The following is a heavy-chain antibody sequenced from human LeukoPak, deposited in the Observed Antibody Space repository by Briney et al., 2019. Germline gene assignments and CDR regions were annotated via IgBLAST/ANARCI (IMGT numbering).Heavy chain of an antibody. CDR2: ISGSGDNT. CDR1: GFSFSSYA. D-gene: IGHD6-19*01. J-gene: IGHJ4*02. CDR3: AKRSGYTTGWFFDF. V-gene: IGHV3-23*01. Sequence: GGSLRLSCAASGFSFSSYAMSWLRQAPGKELQGVSAISGSGDNTYYAESVKGRFTISRDNSKNTLFLQMNSLRAEDTAVFYCAKRSGYTTGWFFDFWGQGTLVTVSS.